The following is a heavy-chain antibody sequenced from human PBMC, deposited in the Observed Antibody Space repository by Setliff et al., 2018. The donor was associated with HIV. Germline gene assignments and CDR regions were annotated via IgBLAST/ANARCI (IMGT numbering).Heavy chain of an antibody. J-gene: IGHJ4*02. CDR1: GGSISSYY. CDR3: ARGFDYAQRPPLYYFDY. Sequence: TSETLSLTCTVSGGSISSYYWSWIRRPPGKGLEWIGYIYYSGNPFYNPSLRSRVTISLDTSKNQFSLKLSSVTAADTAVYYCARGFDYAQRPPLYYFDYWGQGTLVTVSS. CDR2: IYYSGNP. D-gene: IGHD2-2*01. V-gene: IGHV4-59*12.